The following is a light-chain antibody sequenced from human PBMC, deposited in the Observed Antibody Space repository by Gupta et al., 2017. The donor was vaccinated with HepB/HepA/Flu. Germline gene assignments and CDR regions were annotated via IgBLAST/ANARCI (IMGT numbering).Light chain of an antibody. CDR1: QSISSY. J-gene: IGKJ1*01. CDR2: AAS. V-gene: IGKV1-39*01. CDR3: QQRDSTPST. Sequence: DIQMTQSPSSLSASVGDRVTITCRASQSISSYLNWYQQEPGKAPKFLIYAASSLHSGVPARFSGSGSGTDFTLTISVLHAEDVATYYCQQRDSTPSTFGHGTKVEIK.